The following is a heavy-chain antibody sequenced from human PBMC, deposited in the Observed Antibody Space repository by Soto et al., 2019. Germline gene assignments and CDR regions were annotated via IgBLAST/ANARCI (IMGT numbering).Heavy chain of an antibody. V-gene: IGHV4-59*01. Sequence: SETLCLTCTVSGGFISSDYWSWIRQPPGKGLEWIGYIYYSGSTNYSPSLKSRVTISVDMSKNQFSLKLHSVTAADTAMYYCARGSSGWPYYFDYWGQGALVTVS. CDR2: IYYSGST. CDR1: GGFISSDY. J-gene: IGHJ4*02. CDR3: ARGSSGWPYYFDY. D-gene: IGHD6-19*01.